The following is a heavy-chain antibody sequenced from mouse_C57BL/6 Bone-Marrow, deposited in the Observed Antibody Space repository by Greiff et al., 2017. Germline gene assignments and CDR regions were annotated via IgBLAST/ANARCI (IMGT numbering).Heavy chain of an antibody. J-gene: IGHJ4*01. Sequence: QVQLQQPGAELVMPGASVKLSCKASGYTFTSYWMHWVKQRPGQGLEWIGEIDPSDSFTNYNQKFKGKSTLTVDKSSSTAYMQLSSLTSEDSAVYYCARWGSDYPRSAMDYWGQGTSVTVSS. V-gene: IGHV1-69*01. D-gene: IGHD3-2*02. CDR3: ARWGSDYPRSAMDY. CDR2: IDPSDSFT. CDR1: GYTFTSYW.